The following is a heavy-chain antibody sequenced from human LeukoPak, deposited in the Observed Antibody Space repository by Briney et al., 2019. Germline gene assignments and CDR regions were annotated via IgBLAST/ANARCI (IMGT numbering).Heavy chain of an antibody. CDR3: ARAPGRYCSGGSCLDY. J-gene: IGHJ4*02. Sequence: SETLSLTCTVSGDSISTYYWSCIRQPPGKGLEYMVYIYYNGSTNYNPSLKSRVTISVDTSKKQFSLRLTSVTAADTAVYFCARAPGRYCSGGSCLDYWGQGTLVTVSS. CDR1: GDSISTYY. V-gene: IGHV4-59*01. CDR2: IYYNGST. D-gene: IGHD2-15*01.